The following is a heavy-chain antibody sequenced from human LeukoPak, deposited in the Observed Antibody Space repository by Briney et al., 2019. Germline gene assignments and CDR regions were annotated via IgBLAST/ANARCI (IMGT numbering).Heavy chain of an antibody. J-gene: IGHJ5*02. D-gene: IGHD6-19*01. Sequence: SETLSLTCAVYGGSFSGYYWSWIRQPPGKGLEWIGEINHSGSTNYNPSLKSRVTISVDTSKNQFSLKLSSVTAADTAVYYCARGYRIAVAGRGPNWFGPWGQGTLVTVSS. V-gene: IGHV4-34*01. CDR2: INHSGST. CDR1: GGSFSGYY. CDR3: ARGYRIAVAGRGPNWFGP.